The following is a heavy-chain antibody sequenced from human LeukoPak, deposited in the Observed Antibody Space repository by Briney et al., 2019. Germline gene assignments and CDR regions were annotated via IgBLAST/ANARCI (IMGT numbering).Heavy chain of an antibody. CDR3: ATEVAAGGPQDY. Sequence: PGGSLRLSCAASGFTFSSYAMHWVRQAPGKGLEYVSAISSNGGSTYYANSVKGRFTISRDNSKNTLYLQMGSLRAEDMAVYYCATEVAAGGPQDYWGQGTLVTVST. V-gene: IGHV3-64*01. D-gene: IGHD6-13*01. J-gene: IGHJ4*02. CDR2: ISSNGGST. CDR1: GFTFSSYA.